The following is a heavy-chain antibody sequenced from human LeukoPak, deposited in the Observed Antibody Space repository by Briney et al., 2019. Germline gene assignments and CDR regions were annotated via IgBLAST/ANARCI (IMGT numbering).Heavy chain of an antibody. Sequence: GESLKISCKASGYTFTGYYMHWVRQAPGQGLERMGWINPNSGGTNYAQKFQGRVTMTRDTSISTAYMELSRLRSDDTAVYYCASTGPCSSTSCYRGYYYYMDVWGKGTTVTVSS. CDR3: ASTGPCSSTSCYRGYYYYMDV. CDR1: GYTFTGYY. J-gene: IGHJ6*03. D-gene: IGHD2-2*02. V-gene: IGHV1-2*02. CDR2: INPNSGGT.